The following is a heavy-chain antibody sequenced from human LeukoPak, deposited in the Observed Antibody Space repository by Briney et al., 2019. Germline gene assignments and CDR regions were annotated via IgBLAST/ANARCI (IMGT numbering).Heavy chain of an antibody. Sequence: SETLSLTCTVSGGSISSSSYYWGWIRQPPGKGLKWIGSIYYSGSTYYNPSLKSRVTISVDTSKNQFSLKLSSVTAADTAVYYCARHVDYGDANWFDPWGQGTLVTVSS. D-gene: IGHD4-17*01. J-gene: IGHJ5*02. CDR1: GGSISSSSYY. V-gene: IGHV4-39*01. CDR2: IYYSGST. CDR3: ARHVDYGDANWFDP.